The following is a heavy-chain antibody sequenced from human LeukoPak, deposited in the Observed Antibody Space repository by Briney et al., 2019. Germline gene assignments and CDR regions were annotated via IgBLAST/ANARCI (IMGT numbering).Heavy chain of an antibody. CDR2: IYYSGST. CDR1: GGSISSYY. J-gene: IGHJ4*02. CDR3: ARARSSGYPDY. V-gene: IGHV4-59*01. Sequence: TSETLSLTCTVSGGSISSYYWSWIRQPPGKGLEWIGYIYYSGSTNYNPSLKSRVTISLDTSKTQFSLKLSSVTAADTAVYYCARARSSGYPDYWGQGTLVTVSS. D-gene: IGHD3-22*01.